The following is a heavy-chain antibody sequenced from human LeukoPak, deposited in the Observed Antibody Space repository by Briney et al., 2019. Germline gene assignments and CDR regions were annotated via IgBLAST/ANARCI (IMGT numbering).Heavy chain of an antibody. CDR1: GGSISSYY. CDR2: ISYSGST. J-gene: IGHJ5*02. V-gene: IGHV4-59*12. D-gene: IGHD4-17*01. Sequence: SETLSLTCTVSGGSISSYYWNWIRQPPGKGLEWIGYISYSGSTNCNPSLKSRVTISVDTSKNQFSLKLSSVTAADTAVYYCARATVTIGPYNWFDPWGQGTLVTVSS. CDR3: ARATVTIGPYNWFDP.